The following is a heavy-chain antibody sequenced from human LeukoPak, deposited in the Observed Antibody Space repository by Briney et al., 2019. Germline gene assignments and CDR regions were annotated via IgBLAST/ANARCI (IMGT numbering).Heavy chain of an antibody. V-gene: IGHV3-23*01. CDR1: GFTFSSFA. CDR3: AKVGVETNYGDPHYFDY. CDR2: ISATGGST. Sequence: QSGGSLRLSCAASGFTFSSFAMSWVRQAAGKGLEWVSIISATGGSTYYADSVKGRFTISRDNSKNTLYLQMNRLRAEDTAAYYCAKVGVETNYGDPHYFDYWGQGTLVTVSS. D-gene: IGHD4-17*01. J-gene: IGHJ4*02.